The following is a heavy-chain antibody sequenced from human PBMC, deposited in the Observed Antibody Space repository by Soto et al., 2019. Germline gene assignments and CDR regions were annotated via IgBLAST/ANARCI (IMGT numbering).Heavy chain of an antibody. CDR1: GYTFTSYA. V-gene: IGHV1-3*01. CDR2: INAGNGNT. D-gene: IGHD6-19*01. CDR3: ATQSELGGWHYGYSAL. Sequence: AAVKVSCKASGYTFTSYAMHWVRQAPGQRLEWMGWINAGNGNTKYSQKFQGRVTITRDTSASTAYMELSSLRSEDTAVYYCATQSELGGWHYGYSALWGRGTLATVSS. J-gene: IGHJ2*01.